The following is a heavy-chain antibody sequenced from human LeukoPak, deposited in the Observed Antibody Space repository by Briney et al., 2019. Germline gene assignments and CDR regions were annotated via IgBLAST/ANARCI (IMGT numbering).Heavy chain of an antibody. CDR3: TRDRDVDTAMGPLDY. CDR1: GFTFSSYA. J-gene: IGHJ4*02. D-gene: IGHD5-18*01. Sequence: PGGSLRLSCAASGFTFSSYAMHWVRQAPGKGLEWVAVISYDGSNKYYADSVKARFTISRDNSKNTLYLQMNSLRAEDTAVYYCTRDRDVDTAMGPLDYWGQGTLVTVSS. V-gene: IGHV3-30*04. CDR2: ISYDGSNK.